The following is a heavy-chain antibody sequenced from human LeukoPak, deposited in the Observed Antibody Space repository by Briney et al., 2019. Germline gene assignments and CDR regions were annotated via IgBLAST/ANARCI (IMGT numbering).Heavy chain of an antibody. V-gene: IGHV3-23*01. CDR2: ISGSSGST. Sequence: GGSLRLSCAASGFTLSRYGMSWVRQAPGKGLEWVSAISGSSGSTYYADSVKGRFTISRDNSKKTLYLQMNSLRAEDTAVYYCAKTYSSSRAHYYYYYYMDVWGKGTTVTISS. J-gene: IGHJ6*03. D-gene: IGHD6-13*01. CDR1: GFTLSRYG. CDR3: AKTYSSSRAHYYYYYYMDV.